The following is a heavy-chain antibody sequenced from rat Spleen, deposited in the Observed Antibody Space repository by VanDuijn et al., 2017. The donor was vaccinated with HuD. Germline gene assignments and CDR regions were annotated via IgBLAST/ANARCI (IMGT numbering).Heavy chain of an antibody. Sequence: EVQLVESGGGLVQPGRSMKLSCVASGFTFSNSYMAWVRQAPTKGLEWVASISTSGGHTYYRDSVKGRFTLSRDNAKSTLYLQMDSLRSEDTATYYCARHAGYYSGDYIMDAWGQGASVTVSS. CDR2: ISTSGGHT. CDR3: ARHAGYYSGDYIMDA. V-gene: IGHV5-25*01. J-gene: IGHJ4*01. CDR1: GFTFSNSY. D-gene: IGHD1-1*01.